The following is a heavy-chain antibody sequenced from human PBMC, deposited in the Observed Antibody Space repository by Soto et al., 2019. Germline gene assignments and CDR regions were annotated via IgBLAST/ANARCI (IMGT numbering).Heavy chain of an antibody. V-gene: IGHV4-30-4*01. Sequence: PSETLSLTCTVSGGSISSGDYYWSWIRQPPGKGLEWIGYIYYSGSTYYNPSLKSRVTISVDTSKNQFSLKLSSVTAADTAVYYCARAGMTTVTYGMDVWGQGTTVTVSS. J-gene: IGHJ6*02. CDR1: GGSISSGDYY. CDR3: ARAGMTTVTYGMDV. CDR2: IYYSGST. D-gene: IGHD4-4*01.